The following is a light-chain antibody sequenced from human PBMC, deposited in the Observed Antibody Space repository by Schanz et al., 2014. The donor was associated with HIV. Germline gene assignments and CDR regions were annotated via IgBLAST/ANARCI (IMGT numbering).Light chain of an antibody. CDR1: SSDVGGYDF. CDR3: SSYTSSSTYV. Sequence: QSALTQPASVSGSPGQSINISCTGTSSDVGGYDFVSWYQQHPGKAPKLMIYEVTKRPSGVPDRFSGSKSGNTASLTVSGLQAEDEADYYCSSYTSSSTYVFGTGTKLTVL. V-gene: IGLV2-14*01. J-gene: IGLJ1*01. CDR2: EVT.